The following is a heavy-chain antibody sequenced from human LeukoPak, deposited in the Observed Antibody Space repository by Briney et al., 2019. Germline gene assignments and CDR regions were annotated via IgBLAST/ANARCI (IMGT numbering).Heavy chain of an antibody. Sequence: ASVKVSCKASGGTFSSYAISWVRQAPGQGLEWRGGIIPIFGTANYAQKFQGRVTITADESTSTAYMELSSLRSEDTAVYYCARALYYDYVWGSYHLYYFDYWGQGTLVTVSS. CDR1: GGTFSSYA. J-gene: IGHJ4*02. D-gene: IGHD3-16*02. CDR3: ARALYYDYVWGSYHLYYFDY. V-gene: IGHV1-69*01. CDR2: IIPIFGTA.